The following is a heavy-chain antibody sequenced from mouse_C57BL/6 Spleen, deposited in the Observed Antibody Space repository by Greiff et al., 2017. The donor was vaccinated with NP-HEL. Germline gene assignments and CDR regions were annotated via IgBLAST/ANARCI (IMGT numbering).Heavy chain of an antibody. V-gene: IGHV1-55*01. CDR3: ARTNYYGSSLEAMDY. CDR1: GYTFTSYW. CDR2: IYPGSGST. Sequence: QVQLQQPGAELVKPGASVKMSCKASGYTFTSYWITWVKQRPGQGLEWIGDIYPGSGSTNYNEKFKSKATLTVDTSSSTAYMQLSSLTSEDSAVYYCARTNYYGSSLEAMDYWGQGTSVTVSS. J-gene: IGHJ4*01. D-gene: IGHD1-1*01.